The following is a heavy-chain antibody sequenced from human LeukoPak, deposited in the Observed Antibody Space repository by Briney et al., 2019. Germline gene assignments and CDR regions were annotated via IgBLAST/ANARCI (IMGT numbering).Heavy chain of an antibody. Sequence: SETPSLTCTVSGGSISIYYWNWIRQPPGKGLEWIGNIQYSGSTNYNPSLKSRVTILLDASKSQFSLKLNSVTAADTAVYYCARDWELGHWGQGTLVTVSS. CDR2: IQYSGST. CDR3: ARDWELGH. D-gene: IGHD1-1*01. CDR1: GGSISIYY. V-gene: IGHV4-59*01. J-gene: IGHJ5*02.